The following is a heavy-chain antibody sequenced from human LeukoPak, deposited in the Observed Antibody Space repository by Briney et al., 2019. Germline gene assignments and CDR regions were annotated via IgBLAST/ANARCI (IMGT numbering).Heavy chain of an antibody. D-gene: IGHD4-4*01. CDR1: GDSVSSNSVA. V-gene: IGHV6-1*01. CDR3: TRGTVTTGFHH. J-gene: IGHJ4*02. Sequence: SQTLSLTCAISGDSVSSNSVAWNWIRQSPSRGLEWLGRTYYRSKWSNDYAVSVQSRITINADTSKNQFSLQLNSVTPEDTAVYYCTRGTVTTGFHHWGQGTLVTVSS. CDR2: TYYRSKWSN.